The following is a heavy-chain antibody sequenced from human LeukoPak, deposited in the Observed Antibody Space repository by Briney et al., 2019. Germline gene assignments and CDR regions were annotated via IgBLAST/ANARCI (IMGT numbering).Heavy chain of an antibody. CDR3: AKDFYDFWSGPTWDYYYMDV. CDR2: IRYDGSNK. J-gene: IGHJ6*03. D-gene: IGHD3-3*01. CDR1: GFTFSSYG. V-gene: IGHV3-30*02. Sequence: PGGSLRLSCAASGFTFSSYGMHWVRQAPGKGLEWVAFIRYDGSNKYYADSVKGRFTISRDNSKNTLYLQVNSLRAEDTAVYYCAKDFYDFWSGPTWDYYYMDVWGKGTTVTVSS.